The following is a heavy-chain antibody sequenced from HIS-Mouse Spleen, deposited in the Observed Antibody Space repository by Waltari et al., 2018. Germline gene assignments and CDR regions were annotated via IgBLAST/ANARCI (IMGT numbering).Heavy chain of an antibody. J-gene: IGHJ4*02. Sequence: QVTLRESGPALVKPTQTLTLTCTFSGFSLSTSGMCVSWIRQPAGKALEWRARIAWDDDKYYSTSLKTRLTISKDTSKNQVVLTMTNMDPVDTATYYCARIAEGYSSGWYAFDYWGQGTLVTVSS. CDR1: GFSLSTSGMC. CDR2: IAWDDDK. D-gene: IGHD6-19*01. V-gene: IGHV2-70*15. CDR3: ARIAEGYSSGWYAFDY.